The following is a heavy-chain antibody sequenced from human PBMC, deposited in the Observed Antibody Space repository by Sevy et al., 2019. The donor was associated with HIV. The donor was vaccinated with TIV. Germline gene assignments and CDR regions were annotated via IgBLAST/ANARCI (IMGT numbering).Heavy chain of an antibody. D-gene: IGHD2-15*01. V-gene: IGHV4-31*03. Sequence: SESLSLTCTVSGGSINSGGYYWSWIRQHPGKGLEWIGYIYYSGSAYYNPSLKSRVTISVDTPKKNQFSLKLRSVTSADTTVYYCARAPPAAVRDPYYFDYWGQGTLVTVSS. J-gene: IGHJ4*02. CDR1: GGSINSGGYY. CDR2: IYYSGSA. CDR3: ARAPPAAVRDPYYFDY.